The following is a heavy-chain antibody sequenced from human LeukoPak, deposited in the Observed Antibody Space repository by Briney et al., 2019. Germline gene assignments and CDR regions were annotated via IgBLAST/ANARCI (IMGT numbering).Heavy chain of an antibody. CDR2: ISGSGGST. V-gene: IGHV3-23*01. D-gene: IGHD6-19*01. CDR3: AKEWGQGHSSGWLMPLDY. J-gene: IGHJ4*02. CDR1: GFTFSSYA. Sequence: GGSLRLSCAASGFTFSSYAMSWVRQAPGKGLEWVSAISGSGGSTYYADSVKGRFTISRDNSKNTLYLQMNSLRAEDTAVYYCAKEWGQGHSSGWLMPLDYWGQGTLVTVSS.